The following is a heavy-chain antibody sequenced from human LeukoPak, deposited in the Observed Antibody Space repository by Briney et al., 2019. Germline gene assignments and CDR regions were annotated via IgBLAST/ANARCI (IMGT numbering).Heavy chain of an antibody. CDR3: AKVRGGSSWYGPNTWFDP. V-gene: IGHV3-23*01. Sequence: PGGSLTLSCAASGFRFSSYAMPWLRQAPGKALEWVSVISGSGGSTNYAASVKGRFTISRDNSKNTLYLQMNSLRAEDTAVYYCAKVRGGSSWYGPNTWFDPWGQGTLVTVSS. D-gene: IGHD6-13*01. CDR1: GFRFSSYA. J-gene: IGHJ5*02. CDR2: ISGSGGST.